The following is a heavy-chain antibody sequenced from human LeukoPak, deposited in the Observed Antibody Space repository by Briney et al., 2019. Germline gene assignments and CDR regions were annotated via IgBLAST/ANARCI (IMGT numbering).Heavy chain of an antibody. J-gene: IGHJ4*02. CDR1: GGSFSGYY. Sequence: SETLSLTCAVYGGSFSGYYWSWIRQPPGKGLEWIGEINHSGSTNYNPSLKSRVTISVDTSKNKFSLKLSSVTAADTAVYYCARSPATRADYWGQGTLVTVSS. V-gene: IGHV4-34*01. CDR2: INHSGST. CDR3: ARSPATRADY.